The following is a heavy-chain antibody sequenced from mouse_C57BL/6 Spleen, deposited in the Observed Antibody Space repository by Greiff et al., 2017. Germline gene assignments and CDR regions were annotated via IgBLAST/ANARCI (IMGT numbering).Heavy chain of an antibody. CDR1: GYTFTSYW. CDR2: IDPNSGGD. CDR3: ARSGYYGSSFAY. J-gene: IGHJ3*01. D-gene: IGHD1-1*01. Sequence: QVQLQQPGAELVKPGASVKLSCKASGYTFTSYWMHWVKQRPGRGLVGLGRIDPNSGGDKYNEKFKSKATLTVDKPSSTAYMQLSSLTSEDSAVYYCARSGYYGSSFAYWGQGTLVTVSA. V-gene: IGHV1-72*01.